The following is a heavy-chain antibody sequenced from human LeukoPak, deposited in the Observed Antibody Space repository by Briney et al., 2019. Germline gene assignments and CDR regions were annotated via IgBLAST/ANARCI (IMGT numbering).Heavy chain of an antibody. D-gene: IGHD3-9*01. CDR2: IIPIFGTA. J-gene: IGHJ6*04. CDR3: ARAKDYDILTGYYESGYYYGMDV. V-gene: IGHV1-69*13. CDR1: GGTFSSYA. Sequence: SVKVSCKASGGTFSSYAISWVRQAPGQGLEWMGGIIPIFGTANYAQKFQGRVTITADESTSTAYMELSSLRSEDTAVYYCARAKDYDILTGYYESGYYYGMDVWGEGTTVTVSS.